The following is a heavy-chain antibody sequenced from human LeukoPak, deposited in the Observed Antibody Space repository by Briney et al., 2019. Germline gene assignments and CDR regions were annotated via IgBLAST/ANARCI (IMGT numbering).Heavy chain of an antibody. J-gene: IGHJ4*02. CDR2: IKSKTDGGTT. CDR3: TQGGTKAYS. Sequence: GGSLRLSCAASGFSFSNTWMNWVRQAPGKGLEWVGRIKSKTDGGTTDYVAPVKGRFTISRDDSENTLSLQMNSLKIEDTAVYYCTQGGTKAYSWGQGTLVTVLS. V-gene: IGHV3-15*01. D-gene: IGHD3-16*01. CDR1: GFSFSNTW.